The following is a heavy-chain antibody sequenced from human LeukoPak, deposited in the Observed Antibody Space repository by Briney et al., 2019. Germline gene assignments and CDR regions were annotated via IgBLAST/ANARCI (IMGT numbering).Heavy chain of an antibody. Sequence: KSSQTLSLTCTVSGDYINSGGYFWSWIRQPPGKALEWIGFIYYTGRTYYNPSLKSRVSMSVDRSKNQFSLELSSVTAADTAVYFCARCGMEAIYRNFNLWGRGTLVTVSS. CDR3: ARCGMEAIYRNFNL. CDR2: IYYTGRT. CDR1: GDYINSGGYF. D-gene: IGHD1-26*01. V-gene: IGHV4-30-2*01. J-gene: IGHJ2*01.